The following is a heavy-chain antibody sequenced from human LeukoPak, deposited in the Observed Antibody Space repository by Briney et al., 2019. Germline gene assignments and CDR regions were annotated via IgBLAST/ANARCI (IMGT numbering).Heavy chain of an antibody. CDR3: ARVAGYYYGSGRNYMDV. Sequence: ASVKVSCKASGGTFSSYAISWVRQAPGQGLEWMGGIIPIFGTANYAQKFQGRVTITTDESTSTAYMELSSLRSEDTAVYYCARVAGYYYGSGRNYMDVWGKGTTVIVSS. V-gene: IGHV1-69*05. CDR2: IIPIFGTA. CDR1: GGTFSSYA. J-gene: IGHJ6*03. D-gene: IGHD3-10*01.